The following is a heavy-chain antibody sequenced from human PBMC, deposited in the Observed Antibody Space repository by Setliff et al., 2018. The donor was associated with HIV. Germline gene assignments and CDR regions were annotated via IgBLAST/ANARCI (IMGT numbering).Heavy chain of an antibody. J-gene: IGHJ6*04. CDR1: GFTFDDYD. CDR3: ARVMVRGVEYYVDV. D-gene: IGHD3-10*01. CDR2: INWNGGST. Sequence: LSCAASGFTFDDYDMSWVRQGQGKGLEWVSGINWNGGSTDYADSVKGRFIISRDNAKNSLYLQMNSLRGEDTALYYCARVMVRGVEYYVDVWGKGTTVTVSS. V-gene: IGHV3-20*04.